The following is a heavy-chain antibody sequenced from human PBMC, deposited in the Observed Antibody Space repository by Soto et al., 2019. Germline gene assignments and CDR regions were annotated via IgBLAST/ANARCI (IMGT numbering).Heavy chain of an antibody. CDR1: GFTFSSYW. CDR3: ARGSYSSGRRPPTYYMDV. Sequence: EVQLVESGGGLVQPGGSLRLSCAASGFTFSSYWMSWVRQAPGKGLEWVANIKQDGSEKYYVDSVKGRFTISRDNAKNSLYLQMNSLRAEDTAVYYCARGSYSSGRRPPTYYMDVWGKGTTVTVSS. CDR2: IKQDGSEK. J-gene: IGHJ6*03. V-gene: IGHV3-7*01. D-gene: IGHD6-19*01.